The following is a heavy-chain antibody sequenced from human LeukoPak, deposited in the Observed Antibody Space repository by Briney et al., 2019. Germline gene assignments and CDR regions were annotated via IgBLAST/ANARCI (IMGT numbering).Heavy chain of an antibody. CDR1: GFTFSSYA. J-gene: IGHJ4*02. D-gene: IGHD3-22*01. V-gene: IGHV3-23*01. CDR2: IRNSGGRT. Sequence: GGSLRLSCAASGFTFSSYAMSWVRQAPGKGLEWVSTIRNSGGRTYYADSVKGRFTISRDDSKDTLYLQMNSLRAEDTAIYYCAKDMIVLGFASDSDYWGQGTLVTVSS. CDR3: AKDMIVLGFASDSDY.